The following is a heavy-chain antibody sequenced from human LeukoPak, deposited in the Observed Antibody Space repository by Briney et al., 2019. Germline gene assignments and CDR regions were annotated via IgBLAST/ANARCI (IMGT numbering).Heavy chain of an antibody. CDR1: GFTFSSYW. Sequence: GGSLRLSCAASGFTFSSYWMHWVRQGPGKGLVGVSRINTDGSSTSYADSVKGRFTISRDNAKNTLYLQMNSLRAEDTAVYYCATPYYYGSGYNYWGQGTLVTVSS. V-gene: IGHV3-74*01. CDR3: ATPYYYGSGYNY. D-gene: IGHD3-10*01. J-gene: IGHJ4*02. CDR2: INTDGSST.